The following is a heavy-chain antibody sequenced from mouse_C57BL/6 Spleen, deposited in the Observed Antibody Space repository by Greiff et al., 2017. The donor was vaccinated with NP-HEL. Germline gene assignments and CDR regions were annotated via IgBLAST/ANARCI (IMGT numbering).Heavy chain of an antibody. CDR2: IVPGTDNT. D-gene: IGHD2-1*01. J-gene: IGHJ2*01. V-gene: IGHV14-3*01. Sequence: EVKLQESVAELVRPGASVKLSCTASGLHIQNTYMPGVKQRPEQGLKWIGRIVPGTDNTKKAPRFQGKATITADTSANTAYLQLSSLTSEDTAIYYCASAFYSRCYFDYWGQGTTLTVSS. CDR1: GLHIQNTY. CDR3: ASAFYSRCYFDY.